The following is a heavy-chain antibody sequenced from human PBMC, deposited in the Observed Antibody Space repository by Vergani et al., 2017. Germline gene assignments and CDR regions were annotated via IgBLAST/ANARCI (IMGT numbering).Heavy chain of an antibody. D-gene: IGHD4-11*01. CDR2: IDPTGRP. V-gene: IGHV4-34*01. Sequence: QVQLQQWGGGLLKPSETLSLTCVVTGGSFTSYHWTWIRQSPGEGLVWVGDIDPTGRPYYNPSLKNRVTMTVDKSRNPFSMTLNSVTATDTAIYFCARVNTETNGHLYYYYYMDVWGQGTAVTVS. CDR1: GGSFTSYH. J-gene: IGHJ6*03. CDR3: ARVNTETNGHLYYYYYMDV.